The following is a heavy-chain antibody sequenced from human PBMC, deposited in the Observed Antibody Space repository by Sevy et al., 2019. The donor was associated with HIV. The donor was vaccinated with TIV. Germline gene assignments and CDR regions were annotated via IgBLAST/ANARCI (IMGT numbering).Heavy chain of an antibody. CDR3: ARSGGARGGFDI. J-gene: IGHJ3*02. V-gene: IGHV4-39*01. Sequence: SETLSLTCTVSGGSISSSSYYWGWIRQPPGKGLEWIGSIYYSGSTYYNPSLKSRVTISVDTSKNQFSLKLSSVTAADTAVYYCARSGGARGGFDIRGQGTMVTVSS. CDR2: IYYSGST. CDR1: GGSISSSSYY. D-gene: IGHD2-8*02.